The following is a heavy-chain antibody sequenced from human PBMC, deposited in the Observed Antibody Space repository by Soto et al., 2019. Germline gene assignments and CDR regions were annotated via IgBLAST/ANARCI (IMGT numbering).Heavy chain of an antibody. CDR2: INHSGST. V-gene: IGHV4-34*01. CDR1: GGSFSGYY. Sequence: QVQLQQWGAGLLKPSETLSLTCAVYGGSFSGYYWSWIRQPPGKGLEWIGEINHSGSTNYNPSLKSRVTISVDTPKNQFSLKLSSVTAADTAVYYWASATGRNQFDYWGQGTLVTVSS. J-gene: IGHJ4*02. CDR3: ASATGRNQFDY. D-gene: IGHD3-9*01.